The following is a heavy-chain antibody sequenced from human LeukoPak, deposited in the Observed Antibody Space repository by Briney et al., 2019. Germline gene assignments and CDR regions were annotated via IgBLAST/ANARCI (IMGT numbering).Heavy chain of an antibody. CDR1: GFTFSSYW. Sequence: PGGSLRLSCGASGFTFSSYWMHWVRQAPGEGLVWVSRINSHGSSTSYADSVKGRFTISRDNAKNTLYLQMNSLRVEDTAVYYCARGPPDGSGSYYPGAYWGQGTLVTVSS. D-gene: IGHD3-10*01. CDR3: ARGPPDGSGSYYPGAY. CDR2: INSHGSST. J-gene: IGHJ4*02. V-gene: IGHV3-74*01.